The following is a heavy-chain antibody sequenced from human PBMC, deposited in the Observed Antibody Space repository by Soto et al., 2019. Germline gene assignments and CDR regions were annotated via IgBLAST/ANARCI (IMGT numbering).Heavy chain of an antibody. J-gene: IGHJ6*02. CDR1: GGSVNNANYF. CDR3: ARDADYGGSRGGMDV. D-gene: IGHD4-17*01. Sequence: QVRLEESGPGLVKPSETLSLLCSVSGGSVNNANYFWNWIRHHPENGLEWIGYIYYSGSTRYNPSFKTRATLSIDTSKNQFSLRLNSVTVADTAVYFCARDADYGGSRGGMDVLGRVTTVTVSS. CDR2: IYYSGST. V-gene: IGHV4-31*03.